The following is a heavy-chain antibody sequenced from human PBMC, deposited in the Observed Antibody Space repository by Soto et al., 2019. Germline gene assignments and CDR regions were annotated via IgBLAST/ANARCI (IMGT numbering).Heavy chain of an antibody. J-gene: IGHJ4*02. CDR2: INHSGST. CDR3: ASTLYYYDSSGRFDY. Sequence: SETLSLTCAVYGGSFSGYYWSWIRQPPGKGLEWIGEINHSGSTNYNPSLKSRVTISVDTSKNQFSLKLSSVAAADTAVYYCASTLYYYDSSGRFDYWGQGTLVTVSS. CDR1: GGSFSGYY. D-gene: IGHD3-22*01. V-gene: IGHV4-34*01.